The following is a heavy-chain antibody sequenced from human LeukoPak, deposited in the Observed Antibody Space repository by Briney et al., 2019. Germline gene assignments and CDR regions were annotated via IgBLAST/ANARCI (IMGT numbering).Heavy chain of an antibody. Sequence: SETLSLTCAVSGGSINSNNWWSWVRQAPGKELEWIGNIYHSGNTYYNPSLKSRVSLSVDTSENQFSLKLSSVTAADTAVYYCAGTYSLYDPFDIWGQGTMVTVSS. D-gene: IGHD6-13*01. V-gene: IGHV4-4*02. J-gene: IGHJ3*02. CDR1: GGSINSNNW. CDR3: AGTYSLYDPFDI. CDR2: IYHSGNT.